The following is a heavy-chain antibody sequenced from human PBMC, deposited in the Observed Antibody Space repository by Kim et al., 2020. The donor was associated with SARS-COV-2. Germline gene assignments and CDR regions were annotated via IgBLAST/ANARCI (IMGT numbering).Heavy chain of an antibody. D-gene: IGHD5-12*01. V-gene: IGHV4-59*01. Sequence: SETLSLTCTVSGGSISSYYWSWIRQPPGKGLEWIGYIYYSGSTNYNPSLKSRVTISVDTSKNQFSLKLSSVTAADTAVYYCARATFRDGYNFDYWGQGTLVTFSS. CDR1: GGSISSYY. CDR3: ARATFRDGYNFDY. CDR2: IYYSGST. J-gene: IGHJ4*02.